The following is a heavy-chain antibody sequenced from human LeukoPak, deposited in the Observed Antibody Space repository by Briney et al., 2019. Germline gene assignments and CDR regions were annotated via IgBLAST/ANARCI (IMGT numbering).Heavy chain of an antibody. Sequence: PSETLSLTCTVSGGSISSYYWSWIRQPPGKGLEWIGYIYYTGSTNYNPSLKSRVTISVDTSKNQFSLKLSSVTAADTAVYYRARDYGSGQNWFDPWGQGTLVTVSS. J-gene: IGHJ5*02. CDR3: ARDYGSGQNWFDP. CDR1: GGSISSYY. D-gene: IGHD3-10*01. CDR2: IYYTGST. V-gene: IGHV4-59*08.